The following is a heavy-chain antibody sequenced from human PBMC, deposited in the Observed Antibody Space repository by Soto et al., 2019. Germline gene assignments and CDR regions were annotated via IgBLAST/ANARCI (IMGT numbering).Heavy chain of an antibody. V-gene: IGHV2-5*02. CDR3: ARRGYPSGSYYGRPFDY. CDR1: GFSLSTHGVA. CDR2: VYWDNDV. D-gene: IGHD3-10*01. Sequence: QITLKESGPTLVKPTQTLTLTCACSGFSLSTHGVAVGWFRQPPGKALEWLAIVYWDNDVRYSPSLKNRLTVAKDSSNNQAVLVVTNMDPVDTATYYCARRGYPSGSYYGRPFDYWGQGALVTVSS. J-gene: IGHJ4*02.